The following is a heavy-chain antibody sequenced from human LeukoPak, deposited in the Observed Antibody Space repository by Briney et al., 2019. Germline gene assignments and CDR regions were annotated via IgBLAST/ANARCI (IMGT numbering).Heavy chain of an antibody. CDR2: LSGSGITT. J-gene: IGHJ4*01. V-gene: IGHV3-23*01. CDR3: AKGIYSSGWSYFDY. CDR1: GFTFSNSA. D-gene: IGHD6-19*01. Sequence: PGGSLRLSCAASGFTFSNSAMSWVRQAPGKGLEWVSTLSGSGITTYYADSVKGRFTISRDSSKNTLYLQMNNLRAEDTAVYYCAKGIYSSGWSYFDYWGHGTLVTVSS.